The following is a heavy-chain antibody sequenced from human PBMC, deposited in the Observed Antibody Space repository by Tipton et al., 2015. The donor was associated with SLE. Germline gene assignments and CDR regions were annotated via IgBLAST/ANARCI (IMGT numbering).Heavy chain of an antibody. CDR3: AKGSGGGLHFAY. CDR2: IYGGGIT. Sequence: SLRLSCAASGFTVSSDYMSWVRQAPGKGLEWVSVIYGGGITYYADSVKGRFTISRDDSKNTLYLQMKSLRGEDTAVYYCAKGSGGGLHFAYWGQGALVTVSS. V-gene: IGHV3-53*05. J-gene: IGHJ4*02. CDR1: GFTVSSDY. D-gene: IGHD3-16*01.